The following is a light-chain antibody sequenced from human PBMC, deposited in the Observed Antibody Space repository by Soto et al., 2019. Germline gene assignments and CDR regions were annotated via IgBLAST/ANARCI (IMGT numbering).Light chain of an antibody. CDR3: CSYAGSYTPWV. CDR2: DVS. V-gene: IGLV2-11*01. CDR1: SSDVGGYNY. J-gene: IGLJ3*02. Sequence: QSALTQPRSVSGSPGQSVTISCTGTSSDVGGYNYVSWYQQHPGKAPKLMIYDVSKRPSGVPDRFSGSKSGNTASLTISGLQAEDEADCYCCSYAGSYTPWVFGGGTKLTVL.